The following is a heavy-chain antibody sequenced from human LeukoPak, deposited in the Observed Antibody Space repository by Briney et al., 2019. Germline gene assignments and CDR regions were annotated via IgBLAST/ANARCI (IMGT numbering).Heavy chain of an antibody. CDR3: AREVWSGYYLRQDSQNWFDP. CDR2: IIPIFGTA. CDR1: GGTFISYA. D-gene: IGHD3-3*01. Sequence: GASVKVSCKASGGTFISYAISWVRQAPGQGLEWMGGIIPIFGTANYAQKFQGRVTITADESTSTAYMVLSSLRSEDTAVYYCAREVWSGYYLRQDSQNWFDPWGQGTLVTVSS. V-gene: IGHV1-69*01. J-gene: IGHJ5*02.